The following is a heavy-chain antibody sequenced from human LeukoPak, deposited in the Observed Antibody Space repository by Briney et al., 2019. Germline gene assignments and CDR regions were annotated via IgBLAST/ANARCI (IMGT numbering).Heavy chain of an antibody. Sequence: GGSLRLSCAASGFTFSSYSMNWVRQAPGKGLEWVSSISSSSSYIYYADSVKGRFTISRDNAKNSLYLQMNSLRAADTAVYYCARDSRSEYYYGSGSSDWFDPWGQGTLVTVSS. V-gene: IGHV3-21*01. CDR2: ISSSSSYI. CDR3: ARDSRSEYYYGSGSSDWFDP. J-gene: IGHJ5*02. D-gene: IGHD3-10*01. CDR1: GFTFSSYS.